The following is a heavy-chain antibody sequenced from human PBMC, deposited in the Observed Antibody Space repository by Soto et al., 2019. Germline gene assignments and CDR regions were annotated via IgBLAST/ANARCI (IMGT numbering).Heavy chain of an antibody. CDR1: GFTFTNYG. Sequence: EAQLLESGGGFIQPGESLRLSCAASGFTFTNYGMSWVRKAPGKGLKWVSTINGNGGRTYYADSVKGRHTIFRDNSKNTLYLQINGLSAEHTAVYYCATRSGDYWGQGTLVTVTS. V-gene: IGHV3-23*01. CDR2: INGNGGRT. CDR3: ATRSGDY. D-gene: IGHD6-25*01. J-gene: IGHJ4*02.